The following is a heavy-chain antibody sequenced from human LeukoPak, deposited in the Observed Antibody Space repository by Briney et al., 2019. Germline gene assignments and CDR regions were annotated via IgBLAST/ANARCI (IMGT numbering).Heavy chain of an antibody. V-gene: IGHV7-4-1*02. D-gene: IGHD6-19*01. CDR1: GDTFTSYA. J-gene: IGHJ4*02. CDR2: INTNTGNP. Sequence: ASVKVSCKASGDTFTSYAMNWVRQAPGQGLERMGWINTNTGNPTYAQGFTGRFVFSLDTSVSTAYLQISSLKAEDTAVYYCARGAAVAGGYYYFDYWGQGTLVTVSS. CDR3: ARGAAVAGGYYYFDY.